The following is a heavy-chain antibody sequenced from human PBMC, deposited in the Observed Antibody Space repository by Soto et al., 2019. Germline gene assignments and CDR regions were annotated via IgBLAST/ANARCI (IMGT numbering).Heavy chain of an antibody. D-gene: IGHD6-6*01. CDR3: ARDPLYSSSFI. CDR2: IYSGGST. J-gene: IGHJ4*02. CDR1: GFTVSSNY. V-gene: IGHV3-53*01. Sequence: GGSLRLSCAASGFTVSSNYMSWVRQAPGKGLEWVSVIYSGGSTYYADSVKGRFTISRDNSKNTLYLQMNSLRAEDTAVYYCARDPLYSSSFIWGQGTLVTVSS.